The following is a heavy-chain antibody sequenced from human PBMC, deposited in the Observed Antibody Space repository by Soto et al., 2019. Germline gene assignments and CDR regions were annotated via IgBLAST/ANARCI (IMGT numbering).Heavy chain of an antibody. Sequence: EVQLVESGGGLVQPGGSLRLSCAASGFTFNSYWMHWVRQAPGKGLVWVSRINDDGSMTNYADSVRGRFTISRDNAKRPLYRQVTSLRPEDTAVYCCGRLNAGNGAFDWWGQGTLVTVSS. CDR3: GRLNAGNGAFDW. J-gene: IGHJ4*02. CDR1: GFTFNSYW. CDR2: INDDGSMT. D-gene: IGHD6-13*01. V-gene: IGHV3-74*01.